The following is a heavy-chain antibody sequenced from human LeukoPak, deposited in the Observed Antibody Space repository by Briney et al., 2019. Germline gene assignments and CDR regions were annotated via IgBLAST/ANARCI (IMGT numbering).Heavy chain of an antibody. CDR2: INHSGST. V-gene: IGHV4-34*01. Sequence: PSETLSLTCAVYGGSFSGYYGSWIRQPPGKGLEWIGEINHSGSTNYNPSLKSRVTISVDTSKNQFSLKLSSVTAADTAVYYCARDTRDAFDIWGQGTMVTVSS. CDR1: GGSFSGYY. CDR3: ARDTRDAFDI. J-gene: IGHJ3*02.